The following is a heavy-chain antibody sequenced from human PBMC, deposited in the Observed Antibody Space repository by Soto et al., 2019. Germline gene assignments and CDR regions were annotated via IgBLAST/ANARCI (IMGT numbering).Heavy chain of an antibody. J-gene: IGHJ4*02. CDR1: GYTFTSYG. CDR2: ISTSNGNT. Sequence: QVQLVQSGAEVKKPGASVTVSCKVSGYTFTSYGISWVRQAPGQGLEWMGWISTSNGNTNYAQKLQGRVTMTTDTSTSTAYMELRSLRSDDTAVYYCVRDVGNGYGYGYGYWGQGTLVTVSS. V-gene: IGHV1-18*01. D-gene: IGHD5-18*01. CDR3: VRDVGNGYGYGYGY.